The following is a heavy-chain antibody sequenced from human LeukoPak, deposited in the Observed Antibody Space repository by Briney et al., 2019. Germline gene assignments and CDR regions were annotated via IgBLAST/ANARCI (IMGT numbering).Heavy chain of an antibody. CDR2: IYPGDSDT. V-gene: IGHV5-51*01. D-gene: IGHD3-16*01. J-gene: IGHJ4*02. CDR1: GSRFTSYW. CDR3: ARPANYDYVWGSFDY. Sequence: GGSLEISCKGSGSRFTSYWIGWVRQLPGKGLEWMGIIYPGDSDTRYSPSFQGQVTISADKSISTAYLQWGSLKASDTAMYYCARPANYDYVWGSFDYWGQGTLVTVSS.